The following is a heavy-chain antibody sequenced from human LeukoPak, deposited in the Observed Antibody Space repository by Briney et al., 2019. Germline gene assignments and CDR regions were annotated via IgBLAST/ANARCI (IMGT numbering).Heavy chain of an antibody. V-gene: IGHV3-30*18. Sequence: GRSLRLSCAASGFTFSSYDMHWVRQAPGKGLEWVAYISYDGSNKYYADSVKGRFTISRDISKNTLYLQMNSLRAEDTAVYYCVKDSSYGDPGAWGQGILVTASS. D-gene: IGHD4-17*01. CDR3: VKDSSYGDPGA. CDR1: GFTFSSYD. J-gene: IGHJ4*02. CDR2: ISYDGSNK.